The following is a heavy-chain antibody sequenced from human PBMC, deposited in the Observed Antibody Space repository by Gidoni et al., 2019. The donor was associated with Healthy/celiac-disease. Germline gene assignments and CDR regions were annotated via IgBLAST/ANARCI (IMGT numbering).Heavy chain of an antibody. CDR3: ARDRPSPRSTVVVVITWMCDY. J-gene: IGHJ4*02. Sequence: QVQLVQSGAEVKKPGASVKVSCTDSGYTFTGYDMHWVRQAPGQGLEWTGWIKPNSGGTNYAQTFQSRVTITRDTSISTAYMELSRLRSDDTAVYYCARDRPSPRSTVVVVITWMCDYWGQGTLVTVSS. CDR1: GYTFTGYD. D-gene: IGHD3-22*01. V-gene: IGHV1-2*02. CDR2: IKPNSGGT.